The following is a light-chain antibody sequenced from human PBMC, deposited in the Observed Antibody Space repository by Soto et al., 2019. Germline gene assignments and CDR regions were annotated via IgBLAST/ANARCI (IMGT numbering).Light chain of an antibody. J-gene: IGKJ5*01. V-gene: IGKV4-1*01. CDR3: QQYYRIPIT. CDR2: WAS. Sequence: DIVMTQSPDSLAVSLGERATINYKSSQSLLNNKNYLAWYQQKPGQPPKLLIYWASTRESGVPDRFSGSGSGTDFILTISSLQAEDVAFYFCQQYYRIPITFGQGTRLEIK. CDR1: QSLLNNKNY.